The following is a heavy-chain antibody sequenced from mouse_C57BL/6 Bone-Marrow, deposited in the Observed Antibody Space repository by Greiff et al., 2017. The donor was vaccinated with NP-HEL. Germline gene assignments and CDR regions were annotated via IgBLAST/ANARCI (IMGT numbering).Heavy chain of an antibody. Sequence: VQLQQPGAELVRPGSSVKLSCKASGYTFTSYWMDWVKQRPGQGLEWIGNIYPSDSETHYNQKFKDKATLTVDKSSSTAYMQLSSLTSEDSAVYYCARGGLRPFAYWGQGTLVTVSA. D-gene: IGHD2-4*01. CDR3: ARGGLRPFAY. V-gene: IGHV1-61*01. CDR1: GYTFTSYW. J-gene: IGHJ3*01. CDR2: IYPSDSET.